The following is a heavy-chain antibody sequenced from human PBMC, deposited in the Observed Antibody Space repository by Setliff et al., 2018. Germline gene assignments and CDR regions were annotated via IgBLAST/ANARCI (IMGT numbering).Heavy chain of an antibody. D-gene: IGHD5-12*01. CDR2: IYITGNP. Sequence: SETLSLTCAVSGASIRQTSYFWTWVRQPAGKGLEWIGHIYITGNPNVNPSLKSRVAMSLDNSGNQFSLKLSSVTAADTAVDYCARSGYSGYDPRADFDYWGQGTLVTVSS. CDR3: ARSGYSGYDPRADFDY. CDR1: GASIRQTSYF. J-gene: IGHJ4*02. V-gene: IGHV4-61*09.